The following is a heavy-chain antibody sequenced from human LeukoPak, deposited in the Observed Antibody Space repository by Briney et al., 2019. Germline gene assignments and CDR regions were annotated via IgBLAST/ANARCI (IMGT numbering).Heavy chain of an antibody. V-gene: IGHV3-30*18. J-gene: IGHJ4*02. Sequence: GGSLRLSCAASGFTFSTYGMHWVRQAPGKGMEWVAVILFDGNNKYYADSVRGRFTISRDNSKNTLYLQMNSLRDEDTAVYYCAKDAEHSSGWYPGNWGQGTLVIVSS. CDR2: ILFDGNNK. CDR3: AKDAEHSSGWYPGN. CDR1: GFTFSTYG. D-gene: IGHD6-13*01.